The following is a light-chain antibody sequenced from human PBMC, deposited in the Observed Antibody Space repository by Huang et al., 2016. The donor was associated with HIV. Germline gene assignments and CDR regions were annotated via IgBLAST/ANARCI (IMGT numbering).Light chain of an antibody. CDR2: GVS. CDR3: QQSYGVPLT. V-gene: IGKV1-NL1*01. CDR1: QGIRKS. J-gene: IGKJ4*01. Sequence: DIQMTQSPSSLSASVGDRVTITCRASQGIRKSVAWYQHNPGKAPKLLLYGVSRLESGVPSRFSGSGSGTYYTLTISSLEPEDFATYYCQQSYGVPLTFGGGTKVEI.